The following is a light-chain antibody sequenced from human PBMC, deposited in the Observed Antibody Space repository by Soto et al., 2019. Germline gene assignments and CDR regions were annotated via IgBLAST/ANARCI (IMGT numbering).Light chain of an antibody. CDR1: SSDVGGYNY. Sequence: QSALTQPASVSGSPGQSITISCTETSSDVGGYNYVSWYQQHPGKAPKLMIYDVSNRPSGVSNRFSGSKSGNTASLTISGLQAEDEADYYCRSYTSSSTVFGGGTKLTVL. V-gene: IGLV2-14*01. CDR3: RSYTSSSTV. J-gene: IGLJ2*01. CDR2: DVS.